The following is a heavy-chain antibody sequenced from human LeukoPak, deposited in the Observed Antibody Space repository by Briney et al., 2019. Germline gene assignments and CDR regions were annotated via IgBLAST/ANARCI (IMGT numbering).Heavy chain of an antibody. J-gene: IGHJ4*02. CDR2: IASKVNNYAT. D-gene: IGHD6-19*01. CDR3: TTRLLDSSDSLDGY. V-gene: IGHV3-73*01. CDR1: GFTFSGST. Sequence: SGGSLRLSCAASGFTFSGSTMHWVRQASGKGLEWVGRIASKVNNYATVYAASVKGRFTISRDDSKNTAFLHMSGLKTEDTAVYYCTTRLLDSSDSLDGYWGQGTLVTVSS.